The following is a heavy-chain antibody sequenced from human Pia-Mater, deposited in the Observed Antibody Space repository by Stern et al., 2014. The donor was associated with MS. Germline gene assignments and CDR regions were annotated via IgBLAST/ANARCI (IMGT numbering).Heavy chain of an antibody. CDR2: IHYSGTT. V-gene: IGHV4-30-4*01. CDR3: SRDADGYSLVFGY. Sequence: QLQLQESGPGLVQPSQTLSLTCAVTGGSISSAEYYWSWIRQSPGKGLEWIGYIHYSGTTYYNPSLKSRVTISVDTSKNQFSLKLRSVTAADTAVYYCSRDADGYSLVFGYWGRGTLVTVSS. J-gene: IGHJ4*02. D-gene: IGHD5-24*01. CDR1: GGSISSAEYY.